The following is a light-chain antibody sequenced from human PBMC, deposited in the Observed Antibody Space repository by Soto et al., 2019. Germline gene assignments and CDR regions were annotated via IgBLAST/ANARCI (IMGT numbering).Light chain of an antibody. V-gene: IGKV3-20*01. CDR1: QSVSSSY. CDR2: GAS. CDR3: QKCGTPPT. J-gene: IGKJ1*01. Sequence: EIVLTQSPGTLSLSPGERATLSCRASQSVSSSYLAWYQQKPGQAPRLLIYGASSRATGIPDRFSGSGSGTVFLPTISRLEPEDFAVFYCQKCGTPPTFAKGPKVK.